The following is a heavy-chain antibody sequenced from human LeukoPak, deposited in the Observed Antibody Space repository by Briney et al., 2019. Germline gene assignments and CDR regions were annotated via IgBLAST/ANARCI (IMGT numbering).Heavy chain of an antibody. CDR1: GFPFSSYW. V-gene: IGHV3-74*01. CDR2: INSDGSAT. Sequence: GGSLRLSCAASGFPFSSYWMHWVRQVPGKGLMWVSRINSDGSATIYADSVRGRFTISRDNAKNTLYLQMSGLRVEDTAVYHCASDSPYYGMDVWGQGTTVTVSS. CDR3: ASDSPYYGMDV. J-gene: IGHJ6*02.